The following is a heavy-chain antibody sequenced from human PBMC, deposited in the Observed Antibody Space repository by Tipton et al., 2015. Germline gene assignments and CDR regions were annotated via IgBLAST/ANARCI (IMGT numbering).Heavy chain of an antibody. J-gene: IGHJ4*02. V-gene: IGHV4-61*01. CDR2: ISDSGTT. CDR1: GGSVSSGSYY. CDR3: ARIRGRYVMDS. D-gene: IGHD3-16*01. Sequence: TLSLTCTVSGGSVSSGSYYWSWIRQSPGKGLEWIGYISDSGTTNYNPSLKSRVTISVYSSTNQFFLILSSVTAADTAVYYCARIRGRYVMDSWGQGSLVSVSS.